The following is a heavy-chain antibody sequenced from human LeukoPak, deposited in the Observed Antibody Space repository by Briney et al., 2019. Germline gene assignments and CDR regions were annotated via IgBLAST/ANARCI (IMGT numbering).Heavy chain of an antibody. CDR2: ISYDGSHK. CDR1: GFTFSSYA. V-gene: IGHV3-30-3*01. J-gene: IGHJ4*02. CDR3: ARVGGSGIVVVPAALNYFDY. Sequence: PGGSLRLSCAASGFTFSSYAMHWVRQAPGKGLEWAAVISYDGSHKYYADSVKGRFIVSRDNSKNTLYLQMNSLRAEDTAVYYCARVGGSGIVVVPAALNYFDYWGQGTLVTVSS. D-gene: IGHD2-2*01.